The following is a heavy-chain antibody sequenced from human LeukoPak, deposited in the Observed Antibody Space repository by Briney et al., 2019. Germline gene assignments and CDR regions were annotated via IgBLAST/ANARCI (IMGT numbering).Heavy chain of an antibody. CDR1: GFAFSDFW. V-gene: IGHV3-7*01. Sequence: GGSLRLSCAASGFAFSDFWMNWVRQAPGKGLEWVAHINQDGSKEHYMDSVKARFTISRDNAKNSLSLQMNSLRAEDTAVYYCVRDGGVSGYDLLDYWGQGTLVTVSS. CDR2: INQDGSKE. CDR3: VRDGGVSGYDLLDY. J-gene: IGHJ4*02. D-gene: IGHD5-12*01.